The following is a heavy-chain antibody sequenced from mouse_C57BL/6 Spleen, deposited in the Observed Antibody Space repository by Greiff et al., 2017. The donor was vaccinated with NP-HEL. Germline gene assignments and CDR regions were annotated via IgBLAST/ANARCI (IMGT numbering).Heavy chain of an antibody. CDR1: GFTFSSYA. J-gene: IGHJ4*01. D-gene: IGHD1-1*01. CDR2: ISSGGDYI. V-gene: IGHV5-9-1*02. CDR3: TREYYGSSYGKYAMDY. Sequence: EVQGVESGEGLVKPGGSLKLSCAASGFTFSSYAMSWVRQTPEKRLEWVAYISSGGDYIYYADPVKGRFTISRDNARNTLYLQMSSLKSEDTAMYYCTREYYGSSYGKYAMDYWGQGTSVTVSS.